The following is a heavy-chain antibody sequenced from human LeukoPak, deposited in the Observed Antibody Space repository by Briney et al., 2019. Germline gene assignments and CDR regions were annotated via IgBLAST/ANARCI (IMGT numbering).Heavy chain of an antibody. J-gene: IGHJ6*02. CDR1: GFIFSTYW. D-gene: IGHD6-13*01. Sequence: PGGSLRLSCAASGFIFSTYWMHWVRHAPGKGLVWVSHINSDGSSTSYADSVKGRFTISRDNAKNTLYLQMNSLRAEDTAVYYCARPGYSSSWYGYYNYGMDVWGQGTTVTVSS. CDR3: ARPGYSSSWYGYYNYGMDV. V-gene: IGHV3-74*01. CDR2: INSDGSST.